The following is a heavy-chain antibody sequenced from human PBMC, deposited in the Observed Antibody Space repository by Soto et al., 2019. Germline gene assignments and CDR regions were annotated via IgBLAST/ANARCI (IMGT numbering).Heavy chain of an antibody. CDR1: GYTFTHYD. Sequence: QVHLVQSGAEVKKPGASVKVSCKASGYTFTHYDINWVRQAPGQGLEWMGWISTYTGNTNYAQKLQGRVTMTTDTCTSTAYMELRSLRSDDTAVYYCARGYDYGSGRPTPGGEEVWGQGTTVTFSS. D-gene: IGHD3-10*01. J-gene: IGHJ6*02. V-gene: IGHV1-18*01. CDR2: ISTYTGNT. CDR3: ARGYDYGSGRPTPGGEEV.